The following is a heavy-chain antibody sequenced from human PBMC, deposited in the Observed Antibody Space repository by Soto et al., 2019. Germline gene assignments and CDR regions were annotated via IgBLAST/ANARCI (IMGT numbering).Heavy chain of an antibody. Sequence: GASVKVSCKASGYTFTGYYMHWVRQAPGQGLEWMGWINPNSGGTNYAQKFQGWVTMTRDTSISTAYMELSRLRSDDTAVYYCAREMSYYYDSSGYFTPAYWGQGTLVTSPQ. D-gene: IGHD3-22*01. CDR1: GYTFTGYY. J-gene: IGHJ4*02. CDR3: AREMSYYYDSSGYFTPAY. V-gene: IGHV1-2*04. CDR2: INPNSGGT.